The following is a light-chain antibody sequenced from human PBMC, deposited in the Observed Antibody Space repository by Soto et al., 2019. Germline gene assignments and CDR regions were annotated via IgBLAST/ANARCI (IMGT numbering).Light chain of an antibody. CDR3: QQYNNWPLT. V-gene: IGKV3-15*01. CDR2: GAS. J-gene: IGKJ4*01. CDR1: QSVSSN. Sequence: EIVMTQSPATLSVSPGERATLSCRASQSVSSNLAWYQQKPCHAPRLLIYGASTRATGIPARFSGSGSGTEFTLTISSLQSEAFAVYYCQQYNNWPLTFGGGTKVEIK.